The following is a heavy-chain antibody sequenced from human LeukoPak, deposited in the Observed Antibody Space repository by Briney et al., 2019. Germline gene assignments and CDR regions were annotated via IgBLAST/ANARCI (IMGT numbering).Heavy chain of an antibody. J-gene: IGHJ4*02. CDR3: ARGSGSYSQASDY. CDR1: GGTFSSYA. CDR2: IIPILGIA. V-gene: IGHV1-69*04. Sequence: ASVKVSCKASGGTFSSYAISWVRQAPGQGLEWMGRIIPILGIANYAQKFQGRVTITADKSTSTAYMELSSLRSEDTAVYYCARGSGSYSQASDYWGQGTLVTVSS. D-gene: IGHD1-26*01.